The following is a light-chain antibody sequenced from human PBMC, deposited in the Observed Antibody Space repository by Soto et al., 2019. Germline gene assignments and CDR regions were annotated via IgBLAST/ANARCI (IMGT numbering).Light chain of an antibody. V-gene: IGKV3-20*01. J-gene: IGKJ1*01. CDR2: GTS. CDR1: QTIVSTY. Sequence: EVVLTQSPGTLSLSPGERATLYCRTSQTIVSTYLAWYQHKAGQAPRLLMYGTSSRATGIPDRFSVSGSGTDFTLTISSVEPEDSAIYYCQQYSGSPPRTFGQGTKVEIK. CDR3: QQYSGSPPRT.